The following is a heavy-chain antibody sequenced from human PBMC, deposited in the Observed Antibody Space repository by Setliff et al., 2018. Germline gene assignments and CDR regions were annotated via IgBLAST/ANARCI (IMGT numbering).Heavy chain of an antibody. Sequence: PSETLSLTCTVSGYSISSGHYWGWIRQPPGKGLEWIGSTFYSGSSFYNPPLKSRVTLSVDTSKNQFSLTLSSVTAADTAVYYCAGDRGVYYYESSGHYSAVMETPLDSWGQGTLVTVSS. V-gene: IGHV4-38-2*02. CDR3: AGDRGVYYYESSGHYSAVMETPLDS. D-gene: IGHD3-22*01. CDR1: GYSISSGHY. CDR2: TFYSGSS. J-gene: IGHJ4*02.